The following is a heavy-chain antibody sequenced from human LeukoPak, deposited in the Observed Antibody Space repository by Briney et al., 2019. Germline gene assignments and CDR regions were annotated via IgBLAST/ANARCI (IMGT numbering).Heavy chain of an antibody. CDR3: ARNFYFDSSGYYHY. Sequence: ASVKVSCKASGYTFTGYYMHWVRQAPGQGLEWMGWINPNSGGTNYAQKFQGRVTMTRDTSISTAYMELSRLRSDDTAVYYCARNFYFDSSGYYHYWGQGTLVAVSS. D-gene: IGHD3-22*01. CDR2: INPNSGGT. V-gene: IGHV1-2*02. CDR1: GYTFTGYY. J-gene: IGHJ4*02.